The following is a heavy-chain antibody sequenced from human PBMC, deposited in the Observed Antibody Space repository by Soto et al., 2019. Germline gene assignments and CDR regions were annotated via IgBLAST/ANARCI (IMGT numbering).Heavy chain of an antibody. J-gene: IGHJ6*02. D-gene: IGHD1-7*01. CDR1: GYGFSIYG. CDR2: ISAYNGNT. Sequence: ASVNVSCKAAGYGFSIYGISWGRQAPGQGLEWMGWISAYNGNTNYAQKLQGRVTMTTDTSTSTAYMELRSLRSDDTAVYYCARDGSASWNYPYYYYGMDVWGQGTTVTVSS. V-gene: IGHV1-18*01. CDR3: ARDGSASWNYPYYYYGMDV.